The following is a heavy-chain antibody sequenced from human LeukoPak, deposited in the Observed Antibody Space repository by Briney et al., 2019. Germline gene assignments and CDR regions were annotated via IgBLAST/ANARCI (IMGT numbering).Heavy chain of an antibody. V-gene: IGHV4-4*07. CDR3: ARTDTAMGSFDY. CDR1: GGSMSSYY. D-gene: IGHD5-18*01. J-gene: IGHJ4*02. CDR2: IYTSGST. Sequence: PSETLSLTCTVSGGSMSSYYWSWIRQPAGKGLEWIGRIYTSGSTNYNPSLRSRVTMSVDTSKNQFSLKLSSVTAADTAVYYCARTDTAMGSFDYWGQGTLVTVSS.